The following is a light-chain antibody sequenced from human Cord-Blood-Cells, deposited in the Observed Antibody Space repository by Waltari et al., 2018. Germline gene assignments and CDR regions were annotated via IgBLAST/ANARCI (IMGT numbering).Light chain of an antibody. J-gene: IGKJ1*01. CDR2: DAS. CDR3: QQYKPSTWT. Sequence: IQMTQSPPTLSASVGDRVTITCRASQSISSWLAWDPQKPGKAPKLLNYDASSLESGGRSRCGGMGAATQVSLSISGLQPDDFATYYYQQYKPSTWTFGQGAKVEIK. CDR1: QSISSW. V-gene: IGKV1-5*01.